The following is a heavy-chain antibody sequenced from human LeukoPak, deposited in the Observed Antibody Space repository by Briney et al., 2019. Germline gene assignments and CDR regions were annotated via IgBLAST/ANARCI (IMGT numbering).Heavy chain of an antibody. CDR1: GGTFISYA. CDR3: ARDQARTTTWYLYMNY. V-gene: IGHV1-2*06. CDR2: IDPDSGVT. Sequence: GSSVKVSCKASGGTFISYAVSWVRQAPGQGLEWMGRIDPDSGVTNSAQNFQGRVTMTRDTSITTAYMELSGLRSDDTAVYYCARDQARTTTWYLYMNYWGQGTLVTVSS. D-gene: IGHD3/OR15-3a*01. J-gene: IGHJ4*02.